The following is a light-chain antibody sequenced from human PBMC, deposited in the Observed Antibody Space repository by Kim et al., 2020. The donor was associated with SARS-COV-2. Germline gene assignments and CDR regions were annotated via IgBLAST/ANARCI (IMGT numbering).Light chain of an antibody. V-gene: IGLV1-44*01. Sequence: GRRVTISCSGSISNIGSNVVNWYQQLPGTAPKLLMYSNDYRPSGVPDRFSGSKSGTSASLAISGLQSEDEADYYCVAWDDSLKGSVFGGGTQLTVL. J-gene: IGLJ2*01. CDR3: VAWDDSLKGSV. CDR1: ISNIGSNV. CDR2: SND.